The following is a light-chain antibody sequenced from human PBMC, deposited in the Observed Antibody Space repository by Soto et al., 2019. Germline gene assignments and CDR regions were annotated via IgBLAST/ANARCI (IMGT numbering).Light chain of an antibody. CDR1: QSVNTN. CDR3: QQYGSSPRT. Sequence: EIVVTQSPATLSVSPGERATLSCRASQSVNTNFAWYQQKPGQAPRLLIYDTSIRATGIPARFSGSGSGTDFTLTISRMEPEDFAVYCCQQYGSSPRTFGQGTKVDNK. CDR2: DTS. V-gene: IGKV3-20*01. J-gene: IGKJ1*01.